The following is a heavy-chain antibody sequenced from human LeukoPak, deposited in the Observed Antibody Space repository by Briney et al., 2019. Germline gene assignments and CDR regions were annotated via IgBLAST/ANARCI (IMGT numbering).Heavy chain of an antibody. D-gene: IGHD3-3*01. Sequence: GGSLRLSCAASGFTFSSYWMHWVRQAPGKGLVWVSRINSDGSSTSYADSVKGRFTISRDNAKNTLYLQMNSLRAEDTAVYYCAKGGGDPTILRFLEWLLDFDYWGQGTLVTVPS. CDR2: INSDGSST. J-gene: IGHJ4*02. CDR1: GFTFSSYW. CDR3: AKGGGDPTILRFLEWLLDFDY. V-gene: IGHV3-74*01.